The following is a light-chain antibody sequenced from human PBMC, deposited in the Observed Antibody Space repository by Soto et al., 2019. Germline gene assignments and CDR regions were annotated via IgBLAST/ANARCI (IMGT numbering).Light chain of an antibody. CDR1: SSDVGGYNY. J-gene: IGLJ1*01. Sequence: QSVLTQPASVSGSPGQSITISCTGTSSDVGGYNYVSWYQQHPGKAPKLMIYDVSNRPSGVSNRFSGSKSGNTDSLTISGLQAEDEADYYCSSYTSSSTSYVFGTGTKVTVL. CDR3: SSYTSSSTSYV. CDR2: DVS. V-gene: IGLV2-14*01.